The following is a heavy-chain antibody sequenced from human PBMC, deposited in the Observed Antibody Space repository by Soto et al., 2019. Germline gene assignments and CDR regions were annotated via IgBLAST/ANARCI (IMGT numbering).Heavy chain of an antibody. D-gene: IGHD6-19*01. CDR2: IYPGDPDT. CDR3: ARHMGQWLPHYLEY. J-gene: IGHJ4*02. Sequence: GESLKISCKASGYSFPTYWIAWSRQMPGKGLEWMGVIYPGDPDTTYSPSFQCQVTISADESINTAYLQWSSLKASDTAMYYCARHMGQWLPHYLEYWGQGTMVTVSS. V-gene: IGHV5-51*01. CDR1: GYSFPTYW.